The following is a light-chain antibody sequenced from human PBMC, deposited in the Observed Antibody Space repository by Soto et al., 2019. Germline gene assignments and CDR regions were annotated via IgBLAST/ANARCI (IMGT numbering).Light chain of an antibody. V-gene: IGLV2-23*03. Sequence: QSALTQPASVSGSPGQSITISCTGTGSDVGGYNYVSWYQQHPGKAPKVMIYEGSKRPSGVSNRFSGSKSGNTASLTISGLQAEDEADYYCCSYAGSSTFGVVFGGGTKLTVL. CDR3: CSYAGSSTFGVV. CDR2: EGS. J-gene: IGLJ2*01. CDR1: GSDVGGYNY.